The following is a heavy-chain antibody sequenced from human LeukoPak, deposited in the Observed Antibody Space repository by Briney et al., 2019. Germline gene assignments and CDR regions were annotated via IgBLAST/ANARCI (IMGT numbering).Heavy chain of an antibody. CDR1: GGSISSYY. Sequence: SETLSLTCTVSGGSISSYYWSWIRQPPGKGLEWIGYIYYSGSTYYNPSLKSRVTISVDTSKNQFSLKLSSVTAADTAVYYCAREEGSREPFDYWGQGTLVTVSS. V-gene: IGHV4-59*01. CDR2: IYYSGST. J-gene: IGHJ4*02. CDR3: AREEGSREPFDY. D-gene: IGHD1-14*01.